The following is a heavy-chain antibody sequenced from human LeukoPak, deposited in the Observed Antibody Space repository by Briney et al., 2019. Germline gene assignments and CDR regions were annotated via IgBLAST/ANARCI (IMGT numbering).Heavy chain of an antibody. Sequence: ASVSVSCKASGYTFTSYGISWVRQAPGQGLEWMGWICAYDGNTNNAQKLQGRVTMTTDPSTSTAYMELGSLRSDDTAVYYCAHLGGYYGSGSYRPFDYWGQGTLVTVSS. J-gene: IGHJ4*02. CDR3: AHLGGYYGSGSYRPFDY. CDR2: ICAYDGNT. D-gene: IGHD3-10*01. CDR1: GYTFTSYG. V-gene: IGHV1-18*01.